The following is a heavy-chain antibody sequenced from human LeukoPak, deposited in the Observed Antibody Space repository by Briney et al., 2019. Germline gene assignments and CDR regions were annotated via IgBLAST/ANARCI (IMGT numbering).Heavy chain of an antibody. V-gene: IGHV1-18*01. CDR3: ARDKGRFLEWLLLGDSPIDP. CDR1: GYTFTSYG. D-gene: IGHD3-3*01. Sequence: ASVKVPCKASGYTFTSYGISWVRQAPGQGLEWMGWISAYNGNTNYAQKLQGRVTMTTDTSTSTAYMELRSLRSDDTAVYYCARDKGRFLEWLLLGDSPIDPWGQGTLVTVSS. CDR2: ISAYNGNT. J-gene: IGHJ5*02.